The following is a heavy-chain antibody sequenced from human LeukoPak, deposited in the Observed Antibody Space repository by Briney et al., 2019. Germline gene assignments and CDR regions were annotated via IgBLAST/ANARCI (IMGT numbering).Heavy chain of an antibody. D-gene: IGHD3-16*01. CDR3: ARQRFTTRAYAGNWFDP. CDR1: GFTFSSYS. CDR2: ISSSSSYI. V-gene: IGHV3-21*01. Sequence: GGSLRLSCAASGFTFSSYSMNWVRQAPGKGLEWVSSISSSSSYIYYADSVKGRFTISRDNAKNSLYLQMNSLRAEDTAVYYCARQRFTTRAYAGNWFDPWGQGTLVTVSS. J-gene: IGHJ5*02.